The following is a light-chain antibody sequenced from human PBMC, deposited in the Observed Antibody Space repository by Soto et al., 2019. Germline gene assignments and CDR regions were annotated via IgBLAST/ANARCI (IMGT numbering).Light chain of an antibody. CDR1: SSDVGGYNY. V-gene: IGLV2-14*01. Sequence: QSVLTQPASVSGSPGQSITISCTGTSSDVGGYNYVSWYQQHPGKAPKLMIYEVSNRPSGVSNRFSSSKSGNTASLTISGLQAEDEADYYCSSYTSSSTLEYVFGTGTKVTVL. CDR2: EVS. CDR3: SSYTSSSTLEYV. J-gene: IGLJ1*01.